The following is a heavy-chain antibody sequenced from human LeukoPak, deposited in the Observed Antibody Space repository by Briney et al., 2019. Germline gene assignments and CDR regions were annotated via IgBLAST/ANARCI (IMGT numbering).Heavy chain of an antibody. Sequence: GGSLRLSCAASRLTFSSYGMHWVRQAPGKGLEWVAYIQYDGSNEQYAHSVKGRFRISRDSSKNILYLQMNSLRAEDTAVYYCAELGITMIGGVWGKGTTVTISS. D-gene: IGHD3-10*02. CDR1: RLTFSSYG. CDR2: IQYDGSNE. V-gene: IGHV3-30*02. CDR3: AELGITMIGGV. J-gene: IGHJ6*04.